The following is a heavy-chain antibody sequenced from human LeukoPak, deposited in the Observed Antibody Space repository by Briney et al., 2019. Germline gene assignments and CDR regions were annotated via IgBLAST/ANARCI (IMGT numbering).Heavy chain of an antibody. Sequence: ASVKVSCKASGYTFTSYATHWVRQAPGQRLEWMGWINAGNGNTKYSQKFQGRVTIARDTSASTAYMELSSLRSEDTAVYYCARGRLITMVRGVITFDYWGQGTLVTVSS. CDR2: INAGNGNT. CDR3: ARGRLITMVRGVITFDY. D-gene: IGHD3-10*01. V-gene: IGHV1-3*01. CDR1: GYTFTSYA. J-gene: IGHJ4*02.